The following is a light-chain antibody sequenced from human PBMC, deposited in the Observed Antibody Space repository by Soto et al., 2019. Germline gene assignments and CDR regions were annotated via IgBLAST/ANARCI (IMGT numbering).Light chain of an antibody. Sequence: QSALTQPASVSGSPGPSITISFTGTSSDVGGYNYVSWYQQHPGKAPKFMIYDVSNRPSGVSTRFSGSKSGNTASLTISGLQAEDEADYYCNSYTTSNTRQIVFGTGTQGTVL. CDR1: SSDVGGYNY. CDR2: DVS. J-gene: IGLJ1*01. V-gene: IGLV2-14*01. CDR3: NSYTTSNTRQIV.